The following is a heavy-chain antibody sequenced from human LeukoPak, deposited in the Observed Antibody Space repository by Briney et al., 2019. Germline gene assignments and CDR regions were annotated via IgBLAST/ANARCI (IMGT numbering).Heavy chain of an antibody. Sequence: SGTLSLTCAVSGGSISSSNWWSWVRQPPGKGLEWIGEIYHSGSTNYNPSLKSRVTISVDTSKNQFSLKLSSVTAADTAVYYCARAPFVLTGTTYNWFDPWGQGTLVTVSS. CDR1: GGSISSSNW. J-gene: IGHJ5*02. CDR2: IYHSGST. V-gene: IGHV4-4*02. CDR3: ARAPFVLTGTTYNWFDP. D-gene: IGHD1-7*01.